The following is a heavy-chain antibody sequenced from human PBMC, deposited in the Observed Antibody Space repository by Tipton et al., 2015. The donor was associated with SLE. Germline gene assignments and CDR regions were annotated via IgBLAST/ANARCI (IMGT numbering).Heavy chain of an antibody. CDR3: ARGGPPWIQLWYLWYFDL. Sequence: TLSLTCAVYGGSFSGYYWSWIRQPPGKGLEWIGEINHSGSTNYNPSLKSRVTISVDTSENQFSLKLSSVTAADTAVYYCARGGPPWIQLWYLWYFDLWGRGTLVTVSS. D-gene: IGHD5-18*01. CDR2: INHSGST. V-gene: IGHV4-34*01. J-gene: IGHJ2*01. CDR1: GGSFSGYY.